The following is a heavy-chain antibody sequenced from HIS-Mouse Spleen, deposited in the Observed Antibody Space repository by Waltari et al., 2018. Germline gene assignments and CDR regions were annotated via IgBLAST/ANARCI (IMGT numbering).Heavy chain of an antibody. D-gene: IGHD6-6*01. CDR2: INHSGST. Sequence: QVQLQQWGAGLLKPSETLSLTCAVYGGSFSGYYWSWTRQPPGKGLEWVGEINHSGSTTSTPSLKSRVTISVDTSKNQFSLKLSSVTAADTAVYYCARGLAARFDYWGQGTLVTVSS. V-gene: IGHV4-34*01. J-gene: IGHJ4*02. CDR1: GGSFSGYY. CDR3: ARGLAARFDY.